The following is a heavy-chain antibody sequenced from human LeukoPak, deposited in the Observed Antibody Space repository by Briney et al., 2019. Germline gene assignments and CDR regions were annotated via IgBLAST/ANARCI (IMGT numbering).Heavy chain of an antibody. CDR2: INWNGGST. V-gene: IGHV3-20*04. D-gene: IGHD4-23*01. CDR3: AREEGRRWSRWFDP. Sequence: GSGGSLRLSCAASGFTFDDYGMSWVRQAPGKGLEWVSGINWNGGSTGYADSVKGRFTISRDNAKNSLYLQMNSLRAEDTALYYCAREEGRRWSRWFDPWGQGTLVTVSS. J-gene: IGHJ5*02. CDR1: GFTFDDYG.